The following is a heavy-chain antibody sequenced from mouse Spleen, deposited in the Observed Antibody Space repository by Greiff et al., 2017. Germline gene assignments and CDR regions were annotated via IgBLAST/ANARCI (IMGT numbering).Heavy chain of an antibody. V-gene: IGHV5-9*04. CDR3: ARNRYDVFAY. D-gene: IGHD2-14*01. CDR1: GFTFSSYT. J-gene: IGHJ3*01. Sequence: EVKLVESGGGLVKPGGSLKLSCAASGFTFSSYTMSWVRQTPAKRLEWVATISSGGGNTYYPDSVKGRFTISRDNARNTLYLQMSSLRSEDTAMYYCARNRYDVFAYWGQGTLVTVSA. CDR2: ISSGGGNT.